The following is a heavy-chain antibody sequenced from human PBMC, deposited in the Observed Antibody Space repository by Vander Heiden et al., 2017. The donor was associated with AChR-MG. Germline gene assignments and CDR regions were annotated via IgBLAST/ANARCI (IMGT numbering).Heavy chain of an antibody. V-gene: IGHV3-33*01. J-gene: IGHJ6*03. CDR3: ARQLSGYDCHYYYYYMDV. CDR2: IWYDGSNK. D-gene: IGHD5-12*01. CDR1: GFTFSSYG. Sequence: VQLVESGGGVVQPGRSLRLSCAASGFTFSSYGMHWVRQAPGKGLEWVAVIWYDGSNKYYADSVKGRVTISRDNSKNTLYLQMNSLRAEDTAVYYCARQLSGYDCHYYYYYMDVWCKGTTVTVSS.